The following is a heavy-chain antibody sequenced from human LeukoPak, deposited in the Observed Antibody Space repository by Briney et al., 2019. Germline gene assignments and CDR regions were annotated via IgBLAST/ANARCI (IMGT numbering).Heavy chain of an antibody. CDR1: GFTFDIYG. J-gene: IGHJ5*02. CDR3: ARETSIAVAAGGSWFDP. CDR2: IRSDGSQT. Sequence: PGGSLRLSCASSGFTFDIYGMHWVRQTPGKGLDWVAFIRSDGSQTHYADSVKGRFTISRDNSKNTLYLQMNSLRSEDTAVYYCARETSIAVAAGGSWFDPWGQGTLVTVSS. V-gene: IGHV3-30*02. D-gene: IGHD6-19*01.